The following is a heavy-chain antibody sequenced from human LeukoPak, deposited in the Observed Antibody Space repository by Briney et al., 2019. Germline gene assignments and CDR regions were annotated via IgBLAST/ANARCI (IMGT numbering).Heavy chain of an antibody. J-gene: IGHJ4*02. CDR1: GFTFDDYA. V-gene: IGHV3-9*01. CDR2: ISWNSGSI. Sequence: PGGSLRLSCAASGFTFDDYAMHWVRHAPGKGLEWVSGISWNSGSIGYADSVKGRFTISRDNAKNSLYLQMNSLRAEDTALYYCAKEQMAGAFDYWGQGTLVTVSS. D-gene: IGHD6-19*01. CDR3: AKEQMAGAFDY.